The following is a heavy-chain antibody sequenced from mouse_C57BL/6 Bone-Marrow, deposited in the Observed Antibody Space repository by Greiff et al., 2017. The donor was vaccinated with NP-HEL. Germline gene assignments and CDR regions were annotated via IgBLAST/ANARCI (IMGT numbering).Heavy chain of an antibody. CDR2: IYPRSGNT. CDR3: ARWGVYDGYYERFAY. J-gene: IGHJ3*01. CDR1: GYTFTSYG. Sequence: VQLQQSGAELARPGASVKLSCKASGYTFTSYGISWVKQRTGQGLEWIGEIYPRSGNTYYNEKFKGKATLTADKSSSTAYMELRSLTSEDSAVYFCARWGVYDGYYERFAYWGQGTLVTVSA. D-gene: IGHD2-3*01. V-gene: IGHV1-81*01.